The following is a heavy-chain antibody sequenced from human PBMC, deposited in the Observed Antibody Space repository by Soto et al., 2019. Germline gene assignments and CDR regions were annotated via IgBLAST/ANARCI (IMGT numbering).Heavy chain of an antibody. J-gene: IGHJ4*02. CDR2: IYYSGST. D-gene: IGHD3-22*01. V-gene: IGHV4-31*03. Sequence: SETLSLTCTVSGGSISSGGYYWSWIRQHPGKGLEWIGYIYYSGSTYYNPSLKSRVTISVDTSKNQFSLKLSSVTAADTAVYYCARLGYSKVDYWGQGTLVTVSS. CDR1: GGSISSGGYY. CDR3: ARLGYSKVDY.